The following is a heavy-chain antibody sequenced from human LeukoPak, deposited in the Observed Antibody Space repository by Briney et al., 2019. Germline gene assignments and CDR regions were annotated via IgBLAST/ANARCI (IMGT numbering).Heavy chain of an antibody. J-gene: IGHJ4*02. CDR2: IYYSGST. Sequence: SETLSLTCTVSGYSISTGYYWGWIRQPPGKGLEWIGYIYYSGSTNYNPSLKSRVTISVDTSKNQFSLKLSSVTAADTAVYYCARDRGMGGYGDQTRWGFGYWGQGPLATVS. CDR3: ARDRGMGGYGDQTRWGFGY. D-gene: IGHD5-12*01. V-gene: IGHV4-61*01. CDR1: GYSISTGYY.